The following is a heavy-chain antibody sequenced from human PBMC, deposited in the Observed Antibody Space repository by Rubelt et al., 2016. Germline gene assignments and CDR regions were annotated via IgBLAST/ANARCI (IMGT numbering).Heavy chain of an antibody. Sequence: QLQLQESGPGLVKPSETLSLTCTVSGGSISSSSYYWGWIRQPPGKGLEWIGEINHSGSTNYNPSLKSRLTRSVDTSRTQISLKLSSVTAADTAVYYCASVRDYGDILTDYWGQGTVVTVSS. CDR2: INHSGST. CDR3: ASVRDYGDILTDY. D-gene: IGHD4-17*01. V-gene: IGHV4-39*07. CDR1: GGSISSSSYY. J-gene: IGHJ4*02.